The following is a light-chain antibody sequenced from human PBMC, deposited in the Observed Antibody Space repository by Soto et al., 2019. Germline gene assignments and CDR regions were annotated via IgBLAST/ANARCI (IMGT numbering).Light chain of an antibody. J-gene: IGLJ2*01. Sequence: QSVLTQPPSASGTPGQRVTISFSGNSSNIGTNSVYWYQQLPGTAPKLLIYNNNQRPSGVPDRFSGSKSDTSASLAISGLRSEDEADYHCAAWDDSLIGVVFGGGTKVTVL. V-gene: IGLV1-47*01. CDR1: SSNIGTNS. CDR3: AAWDDSLIGVV. CDR2: NNN.